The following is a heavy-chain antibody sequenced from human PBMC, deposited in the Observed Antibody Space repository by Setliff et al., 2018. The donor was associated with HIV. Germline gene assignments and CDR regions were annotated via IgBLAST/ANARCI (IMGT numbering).Heavy chain of an antibody. V-gene: IGHV3-21*01. J-gene: IGHJ6*03. CDR3: ARDGTTLLAAMDV. CDR2: IIRDSSYI. D-gene: IGHD1-7*01. Sequence: GGSLRLSCAASGFTFSGSTIHWVRQAPGKGLEWVSSIIRDSSYIFDADSVKGRFTISRDNAQNSLYLQMNNLRVEDTAVYYCARDGTTLLAAMDVWGKGTTVTVSS. CDR1: GFTFSGST.